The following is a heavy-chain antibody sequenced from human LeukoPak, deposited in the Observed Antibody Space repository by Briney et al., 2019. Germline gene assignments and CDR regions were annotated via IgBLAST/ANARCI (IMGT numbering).Heavy chain of an antibody. D-gene: IGHD6-13*01. CDR3: ARGGRIAAAGGGWFDYFDY. J-gene: IGHJ4*02. CDR1: GASISSGSNY. Sequence: SETLSLTCSVSGASISSGSNYWGWIRQPPGKTLEWIGSIYSSGSTYYNPSLKSRVIIIIDTPKNHFSLTLSSVTAADTAVYYCARGGRIAAAGGGWFDYFDYWGQGTLVTVSS. V-gene: IGHV4-39*07. CDR2: IYSSGST.